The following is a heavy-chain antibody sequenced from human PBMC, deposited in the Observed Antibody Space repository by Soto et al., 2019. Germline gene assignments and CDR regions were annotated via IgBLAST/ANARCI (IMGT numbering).Heavy chain of an antibody. CDR3: FWGGYDFDQYYYYGMDV. Sequence: GGSMRLSCTAAGFTFSNAWRNWVRQATGKGLEWVGRIKSKTDGGTTDYAAPVKGRFTISRDDSKNTLYLQMNSLKTEDTAVYYCFWGGYDFDQYYYYGMDVWGQGTTVTVSS. D-gene: IGHD5-12*01. CDR1: GFTFSNAW. J-gene: IGHJ6*02. CDR2: IKSKTDGGTT. V-gene: IGHV3-15*07.